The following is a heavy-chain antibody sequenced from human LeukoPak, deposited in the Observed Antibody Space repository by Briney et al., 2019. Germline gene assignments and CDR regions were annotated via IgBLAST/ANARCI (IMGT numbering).Heavy chain of an antibody. J-gene: IGHJ4*02. CDR3: ARDRDSYGHGGDFDY. V-gene: IGHV3-21*01. D-gene: IGHD5-18*01. CDR2: ISSSSSYI. CDR1: GFTFSSYS. Sequence: GGSLRLSCAASGFTFSSYSMNWVRQAPGKGLEWVSSISSSSSYIYYADSVKGRFTISRDNAKNSLYLQMNSLRAEDTAVYYCARDRDSYGHGGDFDYWGQGTLVTVSS.